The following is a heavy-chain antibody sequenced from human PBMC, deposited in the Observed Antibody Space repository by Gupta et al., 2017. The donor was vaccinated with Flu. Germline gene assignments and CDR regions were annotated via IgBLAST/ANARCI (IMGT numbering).Heavy chain of an antibody. J-gene: IGHJ4*02. CDR2: ISSSSSYI. CDR3: ARDPGYSSGWYTY. V-gene: IGHV3-21*01. Sequence: EVQLVESGGGLVKPGGSLRLSCAASGFTFSSYSMNWVRQAPGKGLEWVSSISSSSSYIYYADSVKGRFTISRDNAKNSLYLQMNSLRAEDTAVYYCARDPGYSSGWYTYWGQGTLVTVSS. CDR1: GFTFSSYS. D-gene: IGHD6-19*01.